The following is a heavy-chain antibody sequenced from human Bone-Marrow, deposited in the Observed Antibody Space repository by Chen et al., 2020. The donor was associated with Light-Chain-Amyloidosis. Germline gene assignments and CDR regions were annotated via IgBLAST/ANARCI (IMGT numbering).Heavy chain of an antibody. V-gene: IGHV4-61*02. CDR2: IYISRNT. Sequence: QVQLQESGPGLVKPSQTLSLTCTVSGGSIRSDNYYWSWIRQPAGKGLEWIGHIYISRNTNYNPSLMSRVTISLDTSKNQFSLNLSSVTAADTAVYYCARSSSGYFDYWGQGTQVTVSS. D-gene: IGHD1-26*01. J-gene: IGHJ4*02. CDR3: ARSSSGYFDY. CDR1: GGSIRSDNYY.